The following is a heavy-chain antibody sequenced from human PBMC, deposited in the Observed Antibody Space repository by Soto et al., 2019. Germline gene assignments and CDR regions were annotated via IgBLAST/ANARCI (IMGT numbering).Heavy chain of an antibody. J-gene: IGHJ4*02. CDR2: ISGSGGRP. CDR1: GFTFSNYA. CDR3: AKAYFVWSSEQPYYFDY. Sequence: EVQLLDSGGGLVQPGGSLRLSCAASGFTFSNYAMTWVRQGPGKGLEWVSGISGSGGRPYYAESVKGRFTISRDNSKSTLYLQMNSLRAEDTAVYYCAKAYFVWSSEQPYYFDYWGQGTLVTVSS. V-gene: IGHV3-23*01. D-gene: IGHD3-16*01.